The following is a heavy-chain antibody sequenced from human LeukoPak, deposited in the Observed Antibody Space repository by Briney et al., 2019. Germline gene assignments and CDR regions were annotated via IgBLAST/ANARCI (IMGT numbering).Heavy chain of an antibody. D-gene: IGHD6-6*01. Sequence: PGGSLRLSCGVSGFTFSHAWMSWVRQAPGKGLVWVSRISPTGSTTSYADSVKGRFTVSRDNAKNTLYLQVNNLRAEDTAVYYCARGPNSNWSGLDFWGQGTLLTVSS. V-gene: IGHV3-74*01. CDR1: GFTFSHAW. CDR2: ISPTGSTT. CDR3: ARGPNSNWSGLDF. J-gene: IGHJ4*02.